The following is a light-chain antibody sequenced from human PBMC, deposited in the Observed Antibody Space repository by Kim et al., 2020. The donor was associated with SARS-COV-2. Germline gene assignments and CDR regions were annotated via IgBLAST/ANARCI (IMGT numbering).Light chain of an antibody. Sequence: EIVLTQSPATLSLSPGERATLSCRASQSVRSYLAWYQQKPGQAPRLLIYDASSRATGIPARFSGSGSGTDFTLTISSLEPEDFAVYYCQQRSNWLTFGPGTKVDIK. CDR2: DAS. CDR3: QQRSNWLT. V-gene: IGKV3-11*01. CDR1: QSVRSY. J-gene: IGKJ3*01.